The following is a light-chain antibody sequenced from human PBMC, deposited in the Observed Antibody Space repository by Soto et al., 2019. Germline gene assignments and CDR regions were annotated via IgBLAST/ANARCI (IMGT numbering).Light chain of an antibody. CDR3: QQYYSTPYT. CDR1: QSVLYSSNNKNY. J-gene: IGKJ2*01. CDR2: WAS. V-gene: IGKV4-1*01. Sequence: DIVMTQSPDSLAVSLGERATINCKSSQSVLYSSNNKNYLAWYQQKPGQPPTLLIYWASTRESGVPDRFSGSGSGTDFTLTISILQAEDVAVYYCQQYYSTPYTCGQGTKLEIK.